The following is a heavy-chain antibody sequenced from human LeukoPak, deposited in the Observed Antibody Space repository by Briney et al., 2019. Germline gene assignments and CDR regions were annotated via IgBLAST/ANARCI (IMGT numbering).Heavy chain of an antibody. CDR3: AMYQDDDISTGYPALDAFDI. J-gene: IGHJ3*02. V-gene: IGHV3-33*01. CDR1: GFTFSSYG. CDR2: IWYDGSKK. D-gene: IGHD3-9*01. Sequence: GGSLRLSCAASGFTFSSYGVHWVRQAPGKGLEWVAVIWYDGSKKYYADSVKGRFTISRDNSKNTLYLQMNSLRAEVTAVYYLAMYQDDDISTGYPALDAFDIWGQGTMVTVSS.